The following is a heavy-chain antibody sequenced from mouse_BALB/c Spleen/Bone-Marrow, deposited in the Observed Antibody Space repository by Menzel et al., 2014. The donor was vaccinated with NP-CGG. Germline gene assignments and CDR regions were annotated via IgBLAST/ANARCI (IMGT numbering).Heavy chain of an antibody. CDR1: GFNIKDTY. CDR3: ARWGKLDRWYFDV. Sequence: EVQLQQSGAELVKPGASVKLSCTASGFNIKDTYMHWVKQRPEQGLEWIGRIDPANGNTKYDPKFQGKATITADTSSNTAYLQLSSRTSEDTDVYDCARWGKLDRWYFDVWGAGTTVTVSS. V-gene: IGHV14-3*02. J-gene: IGHJ1*01. CDR2: IDPANGNT. D-gene: IGHD4-1*01.